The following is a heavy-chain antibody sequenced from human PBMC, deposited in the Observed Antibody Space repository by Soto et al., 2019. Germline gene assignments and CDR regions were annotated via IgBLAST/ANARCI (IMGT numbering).Heavy chain of an antibody. D-gene: IGHD5-12*01. CDR3: AGGYSGYDLQES. CDR2: ISYDGNKK. Sequence: LSFASSVFTFITYSMHCFRHSPGNGLEWVAVISYDGNKKYYADSVKGRFTISRDNSKNTLYLQMNSLRDEETAVYYCAGGYSGYDLQESWGKGTMVNVSS. V-gene: IGHV3-30-3*01. CDR1: VFTFITYS. J-gene: IGHJ5*02.